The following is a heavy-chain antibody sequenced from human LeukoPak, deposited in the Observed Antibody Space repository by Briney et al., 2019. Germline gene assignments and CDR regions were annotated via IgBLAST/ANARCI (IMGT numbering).Heavy chain of an antibody. CDR2: ISSSSSTI. J-gene: IGHJ4*02. V-gene: IGHV3-48*04. Sequence: GRSLRLSCAASGFTFSSHSIDWVRQAPGKGLEWLSYISSSSSTIYFADSVKGRFTISRDNAKNSAYLHMNSLRAEDTAVYYCARVWSSGYTKDYWGPGTLVTVS. CDR1: GFTFSSHS. D-gene: IGHD3-22*01. CDR3: ARVWSSGYTKDY.